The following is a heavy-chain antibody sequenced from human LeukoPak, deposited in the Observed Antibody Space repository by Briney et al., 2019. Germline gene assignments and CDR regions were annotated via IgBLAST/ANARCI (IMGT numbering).Heavy chain of an antibody. CDR3: ARPRGCGSARCNNFDY. Sequence: PGGSLRLSCVASRFTFNKYYMSWVRQAPGKGLQWVANINPDGSEKYYVDSVKGRFTISRDNTKKSLYLQLNSLRPEDSAVYYCARPRGCGSARCNNFDYWGQGTLVTVSS. CDR1: RFTFNKYY. CDR2: INPDGSEK. J-gene: IGHJ4*02. V-gene: IGHV3-7*01. D-gene: IGHD2-2*01.